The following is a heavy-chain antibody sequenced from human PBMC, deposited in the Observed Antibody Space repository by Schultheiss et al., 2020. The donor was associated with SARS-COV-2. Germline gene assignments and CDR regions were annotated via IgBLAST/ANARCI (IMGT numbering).Heavy chain of an antibody. J-gene: IGHJ6*02. CDR3: TPDPAYYYYYGMDV. CDR2: IKSKTDGGTT. CDR1: GFTFDDYT. V-gene: IGHV3-15*01. Sequence: GGSLRLSCAASGFTFDDYTMHWVRQAPGKGLEWVGRIKSKTDGGTTDYAAPVKGRFTISRDDSKNTLYLQMNSLKTEDTAVYYCTPDPAYYYYYGMDVWGQGTTVTVSS.